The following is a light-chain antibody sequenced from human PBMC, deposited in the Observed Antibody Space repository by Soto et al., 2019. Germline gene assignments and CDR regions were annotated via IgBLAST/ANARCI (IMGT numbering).Light chain of an antibody. CDR1: QSVSSSY. CDR3: QQYGSSPRT. V-gene: IGKV3-20*01. J-gene: IGKJ5*01. CDR2: GAS. Sequence: DTVLTQSPSTLSLYPGDRASLSCRASQSVSSSYLAWYQQKPGQAPRLLIYGASSRATGIPDRFSGSGSGTDFTLTISRLEPEDFAVYYCQQYGSSPRTFGQGTRLEIK.